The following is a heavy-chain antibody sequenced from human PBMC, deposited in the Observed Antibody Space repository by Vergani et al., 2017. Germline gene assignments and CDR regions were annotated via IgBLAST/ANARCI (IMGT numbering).Heavy chain of an antibody. CDR3: ARVIRVDSSSWYDYGMDV. D-gene: IGHD6-13*01. CDR2: IWYDGSNK. CDR1: GFTFSSYG. J-gene: IGHJ6*02. Sequence: QVQLVESGGGVVQPGRSLRLSCAASGFTFSSYGMHWVRQAPGKGLEWVAVIWYDGSNKYYADSVKGRFTISRDNSKNTLYLQMNSLRAEATAGYYCARVIRVDSSSWYDYGMDVWGQGTTVTVSS. V-gene: IGHV3-33*01.